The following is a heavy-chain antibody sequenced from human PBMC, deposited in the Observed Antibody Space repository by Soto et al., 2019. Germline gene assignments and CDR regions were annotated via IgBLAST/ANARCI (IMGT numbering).Heavy chain of an antibody. D-gene: IGHD3-16*01. CDR1: GFSLSPYW. V-gene: IGHV3-74*03. CDR2: LSSAGFGA. Sequence: EVHLEESGGGLVQPGGSLRISCAASGFSLSPYWMHWVRQVPGRGLEWVARLSSAGFGAAYADSVKGRFFISRDIDRNTLSLQMNSLRADDTAVYYCARDLGGPDYWGRGTSVTVSS. J-gene: IGHJ4*02. CDR3: ARDLGGPDY.